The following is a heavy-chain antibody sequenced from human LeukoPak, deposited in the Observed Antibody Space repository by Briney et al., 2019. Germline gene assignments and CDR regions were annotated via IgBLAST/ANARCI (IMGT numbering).Heavy chain of an antibody. J-gene: IGHJ4*02. V-gene: IGHV3-21*01. D-gene: IGHD2-2*01. CDR2: ISSSSYI. CDR3: ARVYCSSTSCYYFDY. CDR1: GFTFSSYE. Sequence: GGSLRLSCAASGFTFSSYEMNWVRQAPGKGLDWVSSISSSSYIYYADSVKGRFTISRDNAKNSLYLQMNSLRAEDTAVYYCARVYCSSTSCYYFDYWGQGTLVTVSS.